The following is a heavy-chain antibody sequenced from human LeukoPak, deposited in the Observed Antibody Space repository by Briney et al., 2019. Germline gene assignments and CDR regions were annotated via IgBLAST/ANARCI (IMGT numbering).Heavy chain of an antibody. J-gene: IGHJ4*02. CDR2: INTNTGNP. Sequence: GASVKVSCKASGYTFTSYAMNWVRQAPGQGLEWMGWINTNTGNPTYAQGFTGRFVFSLDTSVSTAYLQISSLKAEDTAVYYCARWVFRGIAVAGTGLNYWGQGTLVTVSS. CDR3: ARWVFRGIAVAGTGLNY. CDR1: GYTFTSYA. D-gene: IGHD6-19*01. V-gene: IGHV7-4-1*02.